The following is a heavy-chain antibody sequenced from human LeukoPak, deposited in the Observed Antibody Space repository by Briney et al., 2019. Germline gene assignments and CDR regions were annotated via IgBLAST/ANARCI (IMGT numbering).Heavy chain of an antibody. CDR1: GFTFSSYS. CDR3: ARLGDGGWFDP. J-gene: IGHJ5*02. D-gene: IGHD3-16*01. CDR2: ISSSSSYI. Sequence: GGSLRLSCAASGFTFSSYSMNWVRQAPGKGLEWVSSISSSSSYIYYADSVKGRFTISRDNAKNSLYLQMNSLRAEDTAVYYCARLGDGGWFDPWGQGTLVTVSS. V-gene: IGHV3-21*01.